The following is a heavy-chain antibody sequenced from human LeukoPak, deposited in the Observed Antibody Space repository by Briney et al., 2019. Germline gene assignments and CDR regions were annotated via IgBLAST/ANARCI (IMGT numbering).Heavy chain of an antibody. J-gene: IGHJ4*02. Sequence: GGSLRLSCAASGFTFSSYSMNWVRQAPGKGLEWVSYISSSSSTIYYADSVKGRFTISRDNAKNSLYLQMNSLRAEDTAVYYCARVKLFGVVIISFDNWGQGTLVTVSS. CDR3: ARVKLFGVVIISFDN. V-gene: IGHV3-48*04. CDR1: GFTFSSYS. D-gene: IGHD3-3*01. CDR2: ISSSSSTI.